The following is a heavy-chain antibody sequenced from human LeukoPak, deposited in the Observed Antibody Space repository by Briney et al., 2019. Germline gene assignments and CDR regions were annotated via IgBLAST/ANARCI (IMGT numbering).Heavy chain of an antibody. J-gene: IGHJ4*02. D-gene: IGHD5-18*01. V-gene: IGHV3-15*01. CDR1: GFTFSSYA. CDR3: TTDTAMASD. Sequence: GGSLRLSCAASGFTFSSYAMHWVRQAPGKGREWVGRIKSKTDGGTTDYAAPVKGRFTISRDDSKNTLYLKMNSLKTEDTAVYYCTTDTAMASDWGQGTLVTVSS. CDR2: IKSKTDGGTT.